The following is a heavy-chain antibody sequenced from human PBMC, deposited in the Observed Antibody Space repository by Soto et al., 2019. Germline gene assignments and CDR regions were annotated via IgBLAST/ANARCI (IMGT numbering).Heavy chain of an antibody. V-gene: IGHV1-69*01. CDR2: IIPMFGTP. CDR3: ASPYCSSSSCYQSILDYYSYGVDV. Sequence: QVQLVQSGAEVKKPGSSVKVSCKASGGTFSSYAISWVRQAPGQGLEWMGGIIPMFGTPNYAQQFQGRVTFTADESTSTADMELSSLRSEDTAIYYCASPYCSSSSCYQSILDYYSYGVDVWGQGTTVTVSS. J-gene: IGHJ6*02. CDR1: GGTFSSYA. D-gene: IGHD2-2*01.